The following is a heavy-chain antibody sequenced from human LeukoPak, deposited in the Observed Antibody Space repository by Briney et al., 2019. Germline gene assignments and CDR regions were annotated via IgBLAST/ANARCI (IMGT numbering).Heavy chain of an antibody. D-gene: IGHD3-16*02. CDR2: IRYDGRNK. J-gene: IGHJ4*02. CDR1: GFIFSSYG. V-gene: IGHV3-30*02. CDR3: AKEYYDYVWGSYRYLHY. Sequence: GGSLRLSCAASGFIFSSYGMHWVRQAPGKGLEWVAFIRYDGRNKYYADSVKGRFTISRDNSKNTLYLQMNSLRGEDTAVYYCAKEYYDYVWGSYRYLHYWGQGTLVTVSS.